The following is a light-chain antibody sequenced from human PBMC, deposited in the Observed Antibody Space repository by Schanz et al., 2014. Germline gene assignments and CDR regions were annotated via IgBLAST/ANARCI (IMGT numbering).Light chain of an antibody. Sequence: DIQMTQSPSTLSASVGDRVTITCRASQSVSSWLAWYQQKPGTAPKVLMYEVSSLESGVPSRFSGSGSGTEFTLTISSLQPEDFATYYCQQLNTYPFAFGPGTTVDV. J-gene: IGKJ3*01. CDR3: QQLNTYPFA. CDR1: QSVSSW. CDR2: EVS. V-gene: IGKV1-5*01.